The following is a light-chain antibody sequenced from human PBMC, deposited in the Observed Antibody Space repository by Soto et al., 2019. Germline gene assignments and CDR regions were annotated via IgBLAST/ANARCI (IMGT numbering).Light chain of an antibody. V-gene: IGLV2-8*01. CDR3: SSYVGSNNYV. CDR2: EVT. J-gene: IGLJ1*01. Sequence: QSVLTQPASVSGSPGQSITISCTGTSSDVGGYNYVSWYQQHPGKAPKLIIYEVTKRPSGVPDRFSGSKSGNTASLTVSGLQADDEADYFCSSYVGSNNYVFGTGTKVTVL. CDR1: SSDVGGYNY.